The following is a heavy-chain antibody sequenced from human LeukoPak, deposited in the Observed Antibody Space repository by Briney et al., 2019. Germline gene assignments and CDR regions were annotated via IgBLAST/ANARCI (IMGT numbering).Heavy chain of an antibody. D-gene: IGHD3-3*01. CDR1: GVSFSDYY. V-gene: IGHV4-34*01. Sequence: PSETLSLTCAVYGVSFSDYYWTWIRQPPGKGLEWVGEINHSGSPNNNPSLKSRVSISFDTSKNQFSLKLTSVTAADTAVYYCGSRRTAMFGVIKGPIDYWGQGTLVTVSS. CDR2: INHSGSP. J-gene: IGHJ4*02. CDR3: GSRRTAMFGVIKGPIDY.